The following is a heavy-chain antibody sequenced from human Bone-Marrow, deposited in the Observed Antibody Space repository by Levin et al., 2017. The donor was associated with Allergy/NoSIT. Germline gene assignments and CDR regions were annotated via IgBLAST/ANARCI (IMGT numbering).Heavy chain of an antibody. D-gene: IGHD4-17*01. CDR1: GFTFRSYR. CDR2: ILYDGSNK. Sequence: SCAASGFTFRSYRMHWVRQAPGMGLEWVTLILYDGSNKYYADSVKGRLTISRDNSKNTLYLQMNSLRAEDTAVYYCARAPYGDYPAFDIWGRGTMVTVSS. J-gene: IGHJ3*02. V-gene: IGHV3-33*05. CDR3: ARAPYGDYPAFDI.